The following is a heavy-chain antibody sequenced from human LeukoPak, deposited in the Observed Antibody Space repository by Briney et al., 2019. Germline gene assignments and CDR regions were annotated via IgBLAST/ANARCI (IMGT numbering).Heavy chain of an antibody. J-gene: IGHJ4*02. Sequence: SETLSLTCTVSGGSITTSSYYWSWIRQHPGKGLEWIGYIYYSGSTYYNPSLKSRVTISVDTSKNQFSLKLSSVTAADTAVYYCARADSGNDSFDFWGQGTLVTVSS. V-gene: IGHV4-31*03. CDR2: IYYSGST. CDR1: GGSITTSSYY. D-gene: IGHD5-12*01. CDR3: ARADSGNDSFDF.